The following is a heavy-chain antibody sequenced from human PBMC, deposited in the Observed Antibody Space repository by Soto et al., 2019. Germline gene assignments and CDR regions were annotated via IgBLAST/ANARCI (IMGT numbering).Heavy chain of an antibody. J-gene: IGHJ5*02. CDR1: GYTFTNYG. CDR3: ASSSSWYNWFDP. D-gene: IGHD6-13*01. V-gene: IGHV1-18*01. CDR2: ISAYNGGT. Sequence: QVQLVQSGAEVKKPGASVKVSCKASGYTFTNYGVSWVRQAPGQGLEWMGWISAYNGGTNYAQKLQDRVTMTTDTSPSTAYMELRSLRSDDTAVYYCASSSSWYNWFDPWGQGTLVTVSS.